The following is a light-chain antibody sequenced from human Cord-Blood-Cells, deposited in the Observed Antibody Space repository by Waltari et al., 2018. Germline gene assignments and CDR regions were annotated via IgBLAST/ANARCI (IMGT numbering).Light chain of an antibody. CDR3: QQYNIWWT. Sequence: EIVMTQSPATLSVSPGERATLSFRASLSVSSNLAWYQQKPGQAPRLLIYGASTRATGIPARFSGSGSGTEFTLTISSLQSEDFAVYYCQQYNIWWTFGQGTKVEIK. CDR1: LSVSSN. V-gene: IGKV3-15*01. CDR2: GAS. J-gene: IGKJ1*01.